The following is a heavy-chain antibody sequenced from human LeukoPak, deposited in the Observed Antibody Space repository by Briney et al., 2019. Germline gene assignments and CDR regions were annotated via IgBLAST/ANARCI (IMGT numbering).Heavy chain of an antibody. D-gene: IGHD6-19*01. V-gene: IGHV5-51*01. J-gene: IGHJ2*01. CDR3: ARPVVAGPYQSWYFDL. Sequence: GESLKISCKGSGYSFTSYWIGWVRQTPGKGLEWMGIIFPGDSDTRYSPSFQGQVTISADKSISTAYLQWSSLKASDTAMYYCARPVVAGPYQSWYFDLWGRGTLVTVSS. CDR2: IFPGDSDT. CDR1: GYSFTSYW.